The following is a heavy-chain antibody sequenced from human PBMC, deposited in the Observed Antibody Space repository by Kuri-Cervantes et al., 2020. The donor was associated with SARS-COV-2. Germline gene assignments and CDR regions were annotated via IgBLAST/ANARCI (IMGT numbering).Heavy chain of an antibody. CDR1: GASISSVYYY. Sequence: SETLSLTCTVSGASISSVYYYWSWIRQSPGKGLEWIGYIYYSGSTHYSPSLKSRVTISVDTSKNQFSLKLSSVTAADTAVYYCAGGLYDSSGYPTSYWGQGTLVTVSS. D-gene: IGHD3-22*01. CDR3: AGGLYDSSGYPTSY. J-gene: IGHJ4*02. CDR2: IYYSGST. V-gene: IGHV4-30-4*08.